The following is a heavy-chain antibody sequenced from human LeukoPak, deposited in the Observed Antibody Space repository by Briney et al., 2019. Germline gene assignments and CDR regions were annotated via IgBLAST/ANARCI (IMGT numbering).Heavy chain of an antibody. CDR2: ISSSGSTI. D-gene: IGHD5-18*01. Sequence: GGSLRLSCAASGFTFSSYEMNWVRQAPGKGLEWVSYISSSGSTIYYADSVKGRFTISRDNSKNTLYLQLNSLRAEDTAVYYCGKDRVTTMVTRGYYFDYWGQGTLVTVSS. V-gene: IGHV3-48*03. CDR1: GFTFSSYE. J-gene: IGHJ4*02. CDR3: GKDRVTTMVTRGYYFDY.